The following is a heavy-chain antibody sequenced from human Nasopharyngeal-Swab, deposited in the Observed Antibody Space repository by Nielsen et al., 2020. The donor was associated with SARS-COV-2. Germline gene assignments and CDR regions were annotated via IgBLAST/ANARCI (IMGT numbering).Heavy chain of an antibody. D-gene: IGHD3-10*01. CDR1: GGSISSYY. Sequence: GSLRLSCTVSGGSISSYYWSWIRQPPGKGLEWLGYIYYSGSTNYNPSLKSRVTISVDTSKNQFSLKLSSVTAADTAVYYCAREGRITMVRGVITKTNWFDPWGQGTLVTVSS. J-gene: IGHJ5*02. CDR3: AREGRITMVRGVITKTNWFDP. V-gene: IGHV4-59*01. CDR2: IYYSGST.